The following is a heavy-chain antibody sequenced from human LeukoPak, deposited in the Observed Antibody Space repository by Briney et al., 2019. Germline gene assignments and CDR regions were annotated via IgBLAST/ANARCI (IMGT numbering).Heavy chain of an antibody. Sequence: GGSLRLSCAASGFTFSNYAMHWVRQAPGKGPEWVAVISYDGSNKYYADSVKGRFTISRDNSKNTLYLQMNSLRAEDTAVYYCARSFDYGDDYWGQGTLVTVSS. CDR2: ISYDGSNK. J-gene: IGHJ4*02. V-gene: IGHV3-30*04. CDR3: ARSFDYGDDY. CDR1: GFTFSNYA. D-gene: IGHD4-17*01.